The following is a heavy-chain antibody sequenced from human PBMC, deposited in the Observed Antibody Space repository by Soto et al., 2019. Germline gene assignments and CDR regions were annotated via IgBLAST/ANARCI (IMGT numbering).Heavy chain of an antibody. D-gene: IGHD6-6*01. CDR1: GFTFNHYG. V-gene: IGHV3-33*01. J-gene: IGHJ6*02. Sequence: VQLVESGGGVVQPGRSLRLSCAASGFTFNHYGIHWVRQAPGKGLEWVAVIWHDGTNKYYADSVKGRFTISRDNSKKTLYLQMNSLRAEDTAVYFCAREYSSSRYFYAMDVWGQGTAVTVSS. CDR3: AREYSSSRYFYAMDV. CDR2: IWHDGTNK.